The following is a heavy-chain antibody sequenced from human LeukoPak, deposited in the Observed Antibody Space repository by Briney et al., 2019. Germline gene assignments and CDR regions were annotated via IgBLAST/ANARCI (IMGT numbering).Heavy chain of an antibody. CDR3: AKEEVISGNHGVYFDY. CDR1: GFTFRSYG. CDR2: IRYDGNSN. V-gene: IGHV3-30*02. J-gene: IGHJ4*02. D-gene: IGHD3-22*01. Sequence: GGSLRLSCAASGFTFRSYGMHRVRHAPGKGLEWVAFIRYDGNSNYYADSVKGRFTISRDNSRSTLYLHMNSLRAEDTAVYYCAKEEVISGNHGVYFDYWGQGTLVTVSS.